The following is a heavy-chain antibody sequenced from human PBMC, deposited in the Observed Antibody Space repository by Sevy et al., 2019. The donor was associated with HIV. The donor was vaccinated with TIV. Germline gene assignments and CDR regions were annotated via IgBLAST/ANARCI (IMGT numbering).Heavy chain of an antibody. V-gene: IGHV4-59*08. CDR3: AGENAWGRGYS. CDR2: IYYNGHI. CDR1: GGSITSLY. Sequence: SETLSLTCTVSGGSITSLYWNWIRQPPGKGLEWIANIYYNGHINYNPSIKSRVTLSLDTSKNQFSLRLRSGTAADTAMYYCAGENAWGRGYSWGQGTLVTVSS. J-gene: IGHJ4*02. D-gene: IGHD1-26*01.